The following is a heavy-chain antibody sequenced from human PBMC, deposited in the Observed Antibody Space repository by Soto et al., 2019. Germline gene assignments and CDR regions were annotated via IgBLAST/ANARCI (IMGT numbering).Heavy chain of an antibody. CDR2: IYSGGST. D-gene: IGHD3-10*01. J-gene: IGHJ3*02. Sequence: EVQLVESGGGLVQPGGSLRLSCAASGFTVSSNYMSWVRQAPGKGLEWVSVIYSGGSTYYADSVKGRFTISRDNSKNTLYLQMNSLRAEDTAVYYCARGWYDGSGRGAFDICGQRTMVTVSS. CDR1: GFTVSSNY. CDR3: ARGWYDGSGRGAFDI. V-gene: IGHV3-66*01.